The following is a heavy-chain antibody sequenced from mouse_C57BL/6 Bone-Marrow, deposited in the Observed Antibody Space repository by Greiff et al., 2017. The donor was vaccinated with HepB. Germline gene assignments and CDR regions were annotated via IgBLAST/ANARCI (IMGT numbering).Heavy chain of an antibody. Sequence: QVQLKESGPGLVQPSQSLSITCTVSGFSLTSYGVHWVRQSPGKGLEWLGVIWSGGSTDYNAAFISRLSISKDNSKSQVFFKMNSLQADDTAIDYCARNRGAYYSNYGENYFDYWGQGTTLTVSS. D-gene: IGHD2-5*01. CDR1: GFSLTSYG. V-gene: IGHV2-2*01. J-gene: IGHJ2*01. CDR2: IWSGGST. CDR3: ARNRGAYYSNYGENYFDY.